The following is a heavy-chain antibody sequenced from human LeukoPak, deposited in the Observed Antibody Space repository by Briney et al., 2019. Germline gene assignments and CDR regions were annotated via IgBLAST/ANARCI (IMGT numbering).Heavy chain of an antibody. CDR1: GYTFTGYY. J-gene: IGHJ4*02. D-gene: IGHD5-12*01. V-gene: IGHV1-2*02. Sequence: ASVKVSCKASGYTFTGYYMHCVRQAPGQGLEWMGWIHPNSGGTNYAQKFQGRVTMTRDTSISTAYMELSSLRSDDTAVYYCAREKIGSGYDQDLDYWGQGTMVTVSS. CDR2: IHPNSGGT. CDR3: AREKIGSGYDQDLDY.